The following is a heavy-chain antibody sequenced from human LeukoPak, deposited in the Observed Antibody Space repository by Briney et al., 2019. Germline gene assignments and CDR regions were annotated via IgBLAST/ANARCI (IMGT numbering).Heavy chain of an antibody. CDR2: IYYSGST. D-gene: IGHD3-10*01. CDR1: GGSISSYY. CDR3: AKHPWFGEFWYFDL. Sequence: SETLSLTCTVSGGSISSYYWSWIRQPPGKGLEWIGYIYYSGSTNYNPSLKSRVTISVDTSKNRFSLKLSSVTAADTAVYYCAKHPWFGEFWYFDLWGRGTLVTVSS. J-gene: IGHJ2*01. V-gene: IGHV4-59*01.